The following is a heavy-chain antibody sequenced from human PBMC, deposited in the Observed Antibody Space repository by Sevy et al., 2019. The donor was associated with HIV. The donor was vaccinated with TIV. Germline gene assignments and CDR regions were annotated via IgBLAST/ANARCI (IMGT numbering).Heavy chain of an antibody. J-gene: IGHJ4*02. CDR3: AREWGGQYYYDSSGYYEW. D-gene: IGHD3-22*01. CDR1: GFTFSSYS. V-gene: IGHV3-21*01. CDR2: ISSSSSYI. Sequence: GGSLRLSCAASGFTFSSYSMNWVRQAPGKGLEWVSSISSSSSYIYYADSVKGRFTISRDNAKNSLYLQMNRLRAEDTAVYYCAREWGGQYYYDSSGYYEWWGQGTLVTVSS.